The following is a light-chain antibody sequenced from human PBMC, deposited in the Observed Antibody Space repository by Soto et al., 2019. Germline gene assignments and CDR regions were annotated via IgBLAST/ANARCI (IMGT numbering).Light chain of an antibody. CDR3: QSYDSSLNGRV. J-gene: IGLJ1*01. CDR1: SSNIGAGYD. Sequence: QLVLTQPPSVSGAPGQRVTISCTGSSSNIGAGYDVHWYQQLPGTAPKLLIYGNSNRPSGVPDRFSGSKSGTSASLAITGFQAEDEADYYCQSYDSSLNGRVFGTGTKVTVL. CDR2: GNS. V-gene: IGLV1-40*01.